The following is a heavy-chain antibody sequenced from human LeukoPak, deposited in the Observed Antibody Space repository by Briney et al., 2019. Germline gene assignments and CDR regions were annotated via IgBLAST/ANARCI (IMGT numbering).Heavy chain of an antibody. Sequence: PGGSLRLSCAASGFTFSSYAMSWVRQAPGKGLEWVSAISGSGGSTYYADSVKGRFTISRDNSKNTLYLQMNSLRADDTAVYYCARAYPPTYASGWYVMAYWGQGTLVTVSS. CDR3: ARAYPPTYASGWYVMAY. J-gene: IGHJ4*02. V-gene: IGHV3-23*01. D-gene: IGHD6-19*01. CDR1: GFTFSSYA. CDR2: ISGSGGST.